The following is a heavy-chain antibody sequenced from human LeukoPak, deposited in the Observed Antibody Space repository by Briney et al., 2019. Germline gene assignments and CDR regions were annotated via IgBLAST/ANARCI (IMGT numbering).Heavy chain of an antibody. J-gene: IGHJ4*02. V-gene: IGHV3-23*01. CDR2: ITSSGTT. Sequence: PGGSLRLSCAASGFPFLDYSMNWVRQAPGKGLGWVSAITSSGTTYYADSVKGRFTISRDNSQYTLYLQMNSLTAEDTALYYCAKRRSLIVTPGNYFDYWGLGTLVTVSS. CDR3: AKRRSLIVTPGNYFDY. D-gene: IGHD2-21*01. CDR1: GFPFLDYS.